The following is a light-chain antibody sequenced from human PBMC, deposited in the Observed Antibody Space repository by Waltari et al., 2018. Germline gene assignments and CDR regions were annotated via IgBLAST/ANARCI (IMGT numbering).Light chain of an antibody. Sequence: EIVLTQSPGTLSLSPGERATLSCMASQTIASSFLTWYQQKPGQAPRLPINGTSSRATGIPDRFSGSGSGTDYTLTISRLEPEDFAVYYCQQYGSSPPEITFGPGTKVDIK. CDR1: QTIASSF. J-gene: IGKJ3*01. CDR3: QQYGSSPPEIT. V-gene: IGKV3-20*01. CDR2: GTS.